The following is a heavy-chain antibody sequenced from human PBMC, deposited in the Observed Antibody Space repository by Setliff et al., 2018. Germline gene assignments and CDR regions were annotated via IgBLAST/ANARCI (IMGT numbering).Heavy chain of an antibody. Sequence: PGGSLRLSCAASGFTFSSYGMHWVRQAPGKGLEWISYISTSGSTIYYADSVKGRFTISRDKAHHSLFLQMNSLRAEDTAVYYCARDRWDNGYSPEYFQHWGQGTLVTVSS. J-gene: IGHJ1*01. V-gene: IGHV3-48*01. CDR2: ISTSGSTI. CDR3: ARDRWDNGYSPEYFQH. CDR1: GFTFSSYG. D-gene: IGHD5-18*01.